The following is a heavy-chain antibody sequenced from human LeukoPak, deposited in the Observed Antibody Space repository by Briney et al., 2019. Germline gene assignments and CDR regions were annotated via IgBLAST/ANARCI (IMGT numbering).Heavy chain of an antibody. Sequence: PGGSLRLSCAASGFSFSNYAMNWVRQAPGKGLERVSSIDGSSSHIYYADSVKGRFTISRDNTKSSLYLQMNSLRAEDMAVYYCARGYCGGDCYGDWGQGTLVTVSS. CDR1: GFSFSNYA. D-gene: IGHD2-21*02. CDR3: ARGYCGGDCYGD. J-gene: IGHJ1*01. CDR2: IDGSSSHI. V-gene: IGHV3-21*01.